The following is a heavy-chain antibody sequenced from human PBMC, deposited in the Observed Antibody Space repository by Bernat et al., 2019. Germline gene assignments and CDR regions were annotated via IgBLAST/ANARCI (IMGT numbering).Heavy chain of an antibody. J-gene: IGHJ4*02. Sequence: EVQLVESGGGLVQPGGSLRLSCAASGFTFSSYWMSWVRQAPGKGLEWVANIKQDGSEKYYVDSVKGRFTTSRDNAKNSLYLQMNSLRAEDTAVYYCAREPLRRYYDSSGSRPYFDYWGQGTLVTVSS. D-gene: IGHD3-22*01. CDR3: AREPLRRYYDSSGSRPYFDY. V-gene: IGHV3-7*01. CDR2: IKQDGSEK. CDR1: GFTFSSYW.